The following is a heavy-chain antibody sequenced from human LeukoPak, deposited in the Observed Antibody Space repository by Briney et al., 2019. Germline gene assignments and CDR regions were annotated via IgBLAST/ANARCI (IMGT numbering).Heavy chain of an antibody. V-gene: IGHV1-46*01. D-gene: IGHD1-26*01. Sequence: GASVKVSCKASGYTFTSYYMHWVRQAPGQGLEWMGIINPSGGSTSYAQKFQGRVTMTRDTSTSTVYMELSSLRSEDTAVYYCARDLSSGSYFPAFDIWGQGTMVTVSS. CDR3: ARDLSSGSYFPAFDI. J-gene: IGHJ3*02. CDR2: INPSGGST. CDR1: GYTFTSYY.